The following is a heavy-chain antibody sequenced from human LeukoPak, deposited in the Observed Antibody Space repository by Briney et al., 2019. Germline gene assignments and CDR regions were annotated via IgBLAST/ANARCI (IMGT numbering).Heavy chain of an antibody. V-gene: IGHV3-23*01. Sequence: GGSLRLSCAASGFTFSDYYMSWIRQAPGKGLEWVSAISGSGGSTYYADSVKGRFTISRDNSKNTLYLQMNSLRAEDTAVYYCSSSGWYGCWFDPWGQGTLVTVSS. CDR1: GFTFSDYY. CDR2: ISGSGGST. J-gene: IGHJ5*02. D-gene: IGHD6-19*01. CDR3: SSSGWYGCWFDP.